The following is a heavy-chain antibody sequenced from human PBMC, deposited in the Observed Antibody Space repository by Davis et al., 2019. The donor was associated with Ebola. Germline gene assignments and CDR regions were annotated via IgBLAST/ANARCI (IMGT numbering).Heavy chain of an antibody. Sequence: PGGSLRLSCAASGFAFDDYGRSWVRQAPGKGLEWVSGITWNGDSTGYADSVKGRFTISRDNAKNSLYLQMNSLRAEDTALYYCARDRGNYGMDVWGQGTTVTVSS. D-gene: IGHD3-10*01. CDR2: ITWNGDST. CDR3: ARDRGNYGMDV. V-gene: IGHV3-20*04. J-gene: IGHJ6*02. CDR1: GFAFDDYG.